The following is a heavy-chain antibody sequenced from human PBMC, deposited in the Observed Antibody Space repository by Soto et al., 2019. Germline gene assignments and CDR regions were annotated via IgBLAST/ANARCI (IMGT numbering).Heavy chain of an antibody. CDR2: INPSGGST. J-gene: IGHJ4*02. CDR1: GYTFTSYY. V-gene: IGHV1-46*01. D-gene: IGHD5-12*01. CDR3: ARVEMATICADY. Sequence: GASVKVSCKASGYTFTSYYMHWVRQAPGQGLEWMGIINPSGGSTSYAQKLQGRVTMTTDTSTSTAYMELRSLRSDDTAVYYCARVEMATICADYWGQGTLVTVSS.